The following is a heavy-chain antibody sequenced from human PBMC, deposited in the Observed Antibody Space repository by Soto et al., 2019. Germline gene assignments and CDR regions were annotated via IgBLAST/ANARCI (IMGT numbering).Heavy chain of an antibody. Sequence: WGTLRLSCAASGFTFSSYAMSWVRKAPGKGLEWVSAISGSGGSTYYADSVKGRFTISRDNSKNTLYLQMNSLRAEDTAVYYCAKEIAARRQAIYGMDVWGQGTTVTVSS. D-gene: IGHD6-6*01. CDR2: ISGSGGST. CDR3: AKEIAARRQAIYGMDV. CDR1: GFTFSSYA. J-gene: IGHJ6*02. V-gene: IGHV3-23*01.